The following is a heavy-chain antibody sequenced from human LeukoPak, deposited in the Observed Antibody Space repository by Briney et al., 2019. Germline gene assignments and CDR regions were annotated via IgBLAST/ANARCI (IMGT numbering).Heavy chain of an antibody. D-gene: IGHD2-2*01. J-gene: IGHJ5*02. Sequence: SVKVSCKASGYTFSSYAISWVRQAPGQGLEWMGGIIPIFGTANYAQKFQGRVTITADKSTSTAYMELSSLRSEDTAVYYCAREGGRLGYCSSTSCPNWFDPWGQGTLVTVSS. CDR3: AREGGRLGYCSSTSCPNWFDP. CDR1: GYTFSSYA. CDR2: IIPIFGTA. V-gene: IGHV1-69*06.